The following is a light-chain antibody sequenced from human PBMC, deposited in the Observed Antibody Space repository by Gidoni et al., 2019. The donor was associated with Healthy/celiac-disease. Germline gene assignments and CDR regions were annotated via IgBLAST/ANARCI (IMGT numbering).Light chain of an antibody. CDR3: AAWDDSLNGRV. Sequence: QSELPQPPSAPGTHGQRVTISCSGSSSNIGSNTVNGYQQLPGTAPKLLIYTNNQRPSGVPDRFSGSKSGTSASLAISGLQSEDEADYYCAAWDDSLNGRVFGGGTKLTVL. CDR1: SSNIGSNT. CDR2: TNN. V-gene: IGLV1-44*01. J-gene: IGLJ3*02.